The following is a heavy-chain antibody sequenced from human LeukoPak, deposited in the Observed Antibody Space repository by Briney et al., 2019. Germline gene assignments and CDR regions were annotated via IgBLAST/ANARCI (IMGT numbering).Heavy chain of an antibody. Sequence: PGGSLRLSCEASGFSFSDYYMSWIRQAPGKGPEWLSFISSGGSTIYYADSVKGRFTISRDNAENSLYLQMNSLRAEDTAVYYCAKDGVEMVVAAPFDYWGQGTLVTVSS. J-gene: IGHJ4*02. CDR2: ISSGGSTI. V-gene: IGHV3-11*01. D-gene: IGHD2-15*01. CDR3: AKDGVEMVVAAPFDY. CDR1: GFSFSDYY.